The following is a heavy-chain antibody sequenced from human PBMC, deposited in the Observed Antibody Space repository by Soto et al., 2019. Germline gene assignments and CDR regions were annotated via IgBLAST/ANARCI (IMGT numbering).Heavy chain of an antibody. Sequence: QVQLVQSGAEVKRPGASVRVSCKASGGDFNSYSLNWVRQAPGQGLEWIGEIIPMYETTEYSQRFQGTVTMTAANSTSTAYMVLNSMRFDDTAVYYCARSCYTGSGGRFDYWGQGTLVTVSS. CDR1: GGDFNSYS. D-gene: IGHD1-26*01. CDR2: IIPMYETT. CDR3: ARSCYTGSGGRFDY. V-gene: IGHV1-69*06. J-gene: IGHJ4*02.